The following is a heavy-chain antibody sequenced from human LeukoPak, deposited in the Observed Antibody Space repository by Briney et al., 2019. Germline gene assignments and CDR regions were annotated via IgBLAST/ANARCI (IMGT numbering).Heavy chain of an antibody. J-gene: IGHJ5*02. CDR2: FDPEDGET. CDR1: GYTLTELS. Sequence: EASVKVSCKVSGYTLTELSMHWVRQAPGKGLEWMGGFDPEDGETIYAQKFQGRVTMTEDTSTDTAYMELSSLRSEGTAVYYCATVAYSGSSRWFDPWGQGTLVTVSS. CDR3: ATVAYSGSSRWFDP. D-gene: IGHD1-26*01. V-gene: IGHV1-24*01.